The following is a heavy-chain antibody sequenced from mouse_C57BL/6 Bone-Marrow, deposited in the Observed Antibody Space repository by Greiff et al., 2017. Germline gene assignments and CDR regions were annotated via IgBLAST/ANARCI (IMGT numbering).Heavy chain of an antibody. CDR2: IYPGDGDT. D-gene: IGHD1-1*01. J-gene: IGHJ4*01. Sequence: QVQLQQSGPELVKPGASVKISCKASGYAFSSSWMNWVKQRPGKGLEWIGRIYPGDGDTNYNGTFKGKATLTADKSSSTAYMQLSSLTSEDSAVYFCARDYYGSSPYAMDYWGQGTSVTVSS. V-gene: IGHV1-82*01. CDR3: ARDYYGSSPYAMDY. CDR1: GYAFSSSW.